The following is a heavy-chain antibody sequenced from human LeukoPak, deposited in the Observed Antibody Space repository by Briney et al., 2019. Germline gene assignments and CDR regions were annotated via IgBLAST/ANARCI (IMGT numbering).Heavy chain of an antibody. V-gene: IGHV3-21*01. J-gene: IGHJ3*02. Sequence: GGSLRLSCAASGFTFSSYSMNWVRQAPGKGLEWVSSISSSSSYIYYADSVKGRFTISRDNAKNSLYLQMNSLRAEDTAVYYCVRVAAAFDAFDIWGQGTMVTVSS. D-gene: IGHD6-13*01. CDR3: VRVAAAFDAFDI. CDR1: GFTFSSYS. CDR2: ISSSSSYI.